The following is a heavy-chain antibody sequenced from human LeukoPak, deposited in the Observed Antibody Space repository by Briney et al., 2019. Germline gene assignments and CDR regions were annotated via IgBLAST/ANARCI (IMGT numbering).Heavy chain of an antibody. CDR3: ARAIRYSSGWYIFDY. J-gene: IGHJ4*02. CDR1: GGTFSSYA. V-gene: IGHV1-69*05. Sequence: SVKVSCEASGGTFSSYAISWVRQAPGQGLEWMGGIIPIFGTANYAQKFQGRVTITTDESTSTAYMELSSLRSEDTAVYYCARAIRYSSGWYIFDYWGQGTLVTVSS. D-gene: IGHD6-19*01. CDR2: IIPIFGTA.